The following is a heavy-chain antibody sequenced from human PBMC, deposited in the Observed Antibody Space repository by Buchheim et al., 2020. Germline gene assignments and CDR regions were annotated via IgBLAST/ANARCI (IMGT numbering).Heavy chain of an antibody. V-gene: IGHV4-34*01. D-gene: IGHD6-13*01. J-gene: IGHJ3*02. Sequence: QVQLQQWGAGLLKPSETLSLTCAVYGGSFSGYYWSWIRQPPGKGLEWIGEISHSGSTNYNPSLKSRVTISVDTPKNQFSLKLSSVTAADTAVYYCARGRDSSSWSNDAFDIWGQGT. CDR3: ARGRDSSSWSNDAFDI. CDR2: ISHSGST. CDR1: GGSFSGYY.